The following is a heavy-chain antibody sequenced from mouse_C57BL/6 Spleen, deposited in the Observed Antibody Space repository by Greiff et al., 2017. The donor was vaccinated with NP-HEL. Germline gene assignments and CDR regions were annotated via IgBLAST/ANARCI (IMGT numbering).Heavy chain of an antibody. CDR1: GYAFSSSW. Sequence: VQRVESGPELVKPGASVKISCKASGYAFSSSWMNWVKQRPGKGLEWIGRIYPGDGDTNYNGKFKGKATLTADKSSSTAYMQLSSLTSEDSAVYFCARAGGYYGNGYFDYWGQGTTLTVSS. V-gene: IGHV1-82*01. D-gene: IGHD2-1*01. J-gene: IGHJ2*01. CDR3: ARAGGYYGNGYFDY. CDR2: IYPGDGDT.